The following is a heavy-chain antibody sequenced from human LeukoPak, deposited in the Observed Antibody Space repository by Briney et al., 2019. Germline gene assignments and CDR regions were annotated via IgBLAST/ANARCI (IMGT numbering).Heavy chain of an antibody. CDR2: VDPEDGET. CDR3: ATDLSHSSGYHNNWFDP. Sequence: ASVKVSCKVSGYTFTDYYMHSVQHAPGKGLEWMGLVDPEDGETIYAEKFQGRVTITADTSTDTAYMELSSLRSEDTAVYYCATDLSHSSGYHNNWFDPWGQGTLVTVSS. J-gene: IGHJ5*02. V-gene: IGHV1-69-2*01. D-gene: IGHD3-22*01. CDR1: GYTFTDYY.